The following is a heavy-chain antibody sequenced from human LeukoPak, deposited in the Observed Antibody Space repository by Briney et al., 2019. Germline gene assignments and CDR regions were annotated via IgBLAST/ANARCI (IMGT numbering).Heavy chain of an antibody. J-gene: IGHJ5*02. Sequence: SETLSLTCTVSGGSISSSSYYWGWIRQPPGKGLEWIGSIHYSGSTYYNPSLKSRVTISVDTSKNQFSLKLSSVTAADTAVYYCARATMIVASRWFDPWGQGTLVTVSS. CDR3: ARATMIVASRWFDP. D-gene: IGHD3-22*01. V-gene: IGHV4-39*07. CDR2: IHYSGST. CDR1: GGSISSSSYY.